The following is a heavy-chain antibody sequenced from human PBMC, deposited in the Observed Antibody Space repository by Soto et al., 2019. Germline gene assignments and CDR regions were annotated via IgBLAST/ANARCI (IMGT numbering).Heavy chain of an antibody. CDR1: GFTFSSYA. V-gene: IGHV3-23*01. J-gene: IGHJ6*03. Sequence: GGSLRLSCAASGFTFSSYAMSWVRQAPGKGLEWVSAISGSGGSTYYADSVKGRFTISRDNSKNTLYLQMNSLRAEDTAVYYCAKDFIPPRHTVTKRPYYYYYMDVWGKGTTVTVSS. CDR2: ISGSGGST. D-gene: IGHD4-17*01. CDR3: AKDFIPPRHTVTKRPYYYYYMDV.